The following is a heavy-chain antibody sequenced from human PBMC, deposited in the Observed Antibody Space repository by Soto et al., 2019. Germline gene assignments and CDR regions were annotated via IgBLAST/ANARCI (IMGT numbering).Heavy chain of an antibody. CDR3: ARGRQYSGSYYWYFDL. J-gene: IGHJ2*01. Sequence: EVQLVESGGGLVKPGGSLRLSCAASGFTFSSYSMNWVRQAPGKGLEWVSSISSSSSYIYYADSVKGRFTISRDNAKNSLYLQMNSLRAEDTAVYYCARGRQYSGSYYWYFDLWGRGTLVTVSS. CDR1: GFTFSSYS. D-gene: IGHD1-26*01. CDR2: ISSSSSYI. V-gene: IGHV3-21*01.